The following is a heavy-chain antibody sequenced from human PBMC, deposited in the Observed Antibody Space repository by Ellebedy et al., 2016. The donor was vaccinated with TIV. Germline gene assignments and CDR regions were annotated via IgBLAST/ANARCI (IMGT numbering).Heavy chain of an antibody. J-gene: IGHJ4*02. CDR2: INAGNGNT. CDR3: ARAHLWFGELWGDY. D-gene: IGHD3-10*01. V-gene: IGHV1-3*01. CDR1: GYTFTSHA. Sequence: ASVKVSCXASGYTFTSHAMHWVRQAPGQRLEWMGWINAGNGNTKYSQKFQGRVTITRDTSASTAYMELSSLRSEDTAVYYCARAHLWFGELWGDYWGQGTLVTVSS.